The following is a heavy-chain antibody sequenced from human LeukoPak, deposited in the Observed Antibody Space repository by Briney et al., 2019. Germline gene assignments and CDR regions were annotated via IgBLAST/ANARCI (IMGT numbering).Heavy chain of an antibody. Sequence: GGSLRLSCAASGFTFSSYAMSWVRQAPGKGLEWVSAISGSGGSTYYADSVKGRFTISRDNSKNTLYLQMNSLRAEDTAVYYCAKDLHRGYGDYAPIFDYWGQGTLVTVSS. D-gene: IGHD4-17*01. V-gene: IGHV3-23*01. J-gene: IGHJ4*02. CDR1: GFTFSSYA. CDR2: ISGSGGST. CDR3: AKDLHRGYGDYAPIFDY.